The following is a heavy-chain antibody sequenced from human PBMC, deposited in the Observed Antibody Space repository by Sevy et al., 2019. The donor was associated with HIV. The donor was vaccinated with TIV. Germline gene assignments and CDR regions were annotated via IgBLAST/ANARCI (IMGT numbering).Heavy chain of an antibody. Sequence: GGSLRLSCAASGFTFSDYYMSWIRQAPGKGLEWVSYISSSGSPKYYADSVKGRFTISRDNPKNSLYLQMNSLRADDTAVYYCARRDEDLDYWGQGTLVTVSS. CDR1: GFTFSDYY. V-gene: IGHV3-11*01. J-gene: IGHJ4*02. CDR2: ISSSGSPK. CDR3: ARRDEDLDY.